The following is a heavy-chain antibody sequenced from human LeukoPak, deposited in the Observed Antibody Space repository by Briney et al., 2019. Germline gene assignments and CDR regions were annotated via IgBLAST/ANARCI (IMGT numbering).Heavy chain of an antibody. CDR3: ARGPVDTAMVQASQYFQH. CDR2: IYYSGST. D-gene: IGHD5-18*01. CDR1: GGSISSSSYY. J-gene: IGHJ1*01. Sequence: SETLSLTCTVSGGSISSSSYYWGWIRQPPGKGLEWIGSIYYSGSTYYNPSLKSRVTISVDTSKNQFSLKLSSVTAADTAVYYCARGPVDTAMVQASQYFQHWGQGTLVTVSS. V-gene: IGHV4-39*01.